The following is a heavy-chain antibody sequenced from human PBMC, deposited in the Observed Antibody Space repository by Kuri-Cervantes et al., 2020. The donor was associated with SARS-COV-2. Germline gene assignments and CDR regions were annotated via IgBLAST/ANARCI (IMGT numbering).Heavy chain of an antibody. D-gene: IGHD3-22*01. V-gene: IGHV3-30-3*01. Sequence: GGSLRLSCAASGFTFSSYAMHWVRQAPGKGLEWVAVISYDGSNKYYADSVKGRFTISRDNSKNTLYLQMNSLRAEDTAVYYCARVESSVHYGHDHWGQGTLVTVSS. CDR3: ARVESSVHYGHDH. J-gene: IGHJ4*02. CDR1: GFTFSSYA. CDR2: ISYDGSNK.